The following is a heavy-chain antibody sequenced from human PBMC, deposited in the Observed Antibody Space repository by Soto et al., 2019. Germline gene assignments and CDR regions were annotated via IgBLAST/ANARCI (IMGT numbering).Heavy chain of an antibody. Sequence: SETLSLTCTVSGGSISSYYWSWVREPPGKGLEWIGYIYYSGSTNYNPSLKSRVTISVDTSKNQFSLKLSSVTAADTAVYYCARDSVTRRDGYKNYYYGMDVWGQGTTVTVSS. CDR2: IYYSGST. J-gene: IGHJ6*02. CDR3: ARDSVTRRDGYKNYYYGMDV. V-gene: IGHV4-59*01. D-gene: IGHD5-12*01. CDR1: GGSISSYY.